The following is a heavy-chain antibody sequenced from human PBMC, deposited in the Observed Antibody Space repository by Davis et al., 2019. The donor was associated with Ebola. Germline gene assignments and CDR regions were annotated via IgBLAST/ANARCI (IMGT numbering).Heavy chain of an antibody. V-gene: IGHV3-15*01. CDR2: IKSKTDGGTT. CDR3: TRHKQWLVGYYYGMDV. Sequence: GESLKISCAASGFTFSSYWMSWVRQPPGKGLEWVGRIKSKTDGGTTDYAAPVKGRFTISRHDSKNTLYLQMNSLKTADTDVYYCTRHKQWLVGYYYGMDVWGQGTTVTVSS. CDR1: GFTFSSYW. D-gene: IGHD6-19*01. J-gene: IGHJ6*02.